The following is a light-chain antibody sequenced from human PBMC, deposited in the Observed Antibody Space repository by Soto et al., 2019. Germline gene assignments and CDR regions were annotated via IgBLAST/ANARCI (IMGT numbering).Light chain of an antibody. J-gene: IGKJ1*01. Sequence: EIGLTQSPATLSLSPGERATLSCRASQSVKSLLGWYQQRPGQAPRLVIYDASYRATGIPVRFSGSGSETDFTLTITRLEPEDFAMYYCQQYSSSRTFGQGTKVDI. CDR3: QQYSSSRT. CDR2: DAS. CDR1: QSVKSL. V-gene: IGKV3-20*01.